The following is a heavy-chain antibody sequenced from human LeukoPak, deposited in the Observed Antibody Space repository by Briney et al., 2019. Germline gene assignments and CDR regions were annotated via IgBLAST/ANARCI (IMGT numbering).Heavy chain of an antibody. D-gene: IGHD3-22*01. V-gene: IGHV3-74*01. CDR1: GFTLSRFW. J-gene: IGHJ4*02. CDR3: ARGNYDSSGYYDY. Sequence: PGGSLRFSCAASGFTLSRFWMHWVRQAPGKGLVWVSHINSDGSITSYADSVKGRFTISKDNAKNTLYVQMNSLTAEDTAVYYCARGNYDSSGYYDYWGQGTLVTVSS. CDR2: INSDGSIT.